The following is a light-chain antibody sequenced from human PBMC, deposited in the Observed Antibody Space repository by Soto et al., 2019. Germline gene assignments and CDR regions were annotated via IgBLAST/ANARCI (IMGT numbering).Light chain of an antibody. Sequence: EIVLTQSPATLSLSPGERATLSCRASQSISSHSAWYQQKPGQAPRLLIYDASNRAPGIPARFSGSGSGTDFTLTISSLEPEDFAVYYCQQRSNWPLSFGGGTKVETK. CDR3: QQRSNWPLS. J-gene: IGKJ4*01. CDR2: DAS. CDR1: QSISSH. V-gene: IGKV3-11*01.